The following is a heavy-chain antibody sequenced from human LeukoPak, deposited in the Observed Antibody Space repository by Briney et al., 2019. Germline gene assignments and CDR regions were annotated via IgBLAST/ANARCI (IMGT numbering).Heavy chain of an antibody. Sequence: ASVKVSCKASGYTFTGYYMHWVRQAPGQGLEWMGRIIPILGIANYAQKFQGRVTITADKSTSTAYMELSSLRSEDTAVYYCAGYSSGWDPFDYWGQGTLVTVSS. D-gene: IGHD6-19*01. V-gene: IGHV1-69*02. CDR1: GYTFTGYY. CDR2: IIPILGIA. CDR3: AGYSSGWDPFDY. J-gene: IGHJ4*02.